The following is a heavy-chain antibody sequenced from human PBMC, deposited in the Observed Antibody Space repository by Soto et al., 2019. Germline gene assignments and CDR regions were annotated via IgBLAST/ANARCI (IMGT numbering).Heavy chain of an antibody. Sequence: EVQLVESWGGLVKPGGSLRLSCAASGFTFSSYSMNWVRQAPGKGLEWVSSISSSSSYIYYADSVKGRFTISRDNAKNSLYLQMNSLRAEDTAVYYCARDQGWSYYESDAFDIWGQGTMVTVSS. J-gene: IGHJ3*02. D-gene: IGHD2-15*01. CDR1: GFTFSSYS. V-gene: IGHV3-21*01. CDR2: ISSSSSYI. CDR3: ARDQGWSYYESDAFDI.